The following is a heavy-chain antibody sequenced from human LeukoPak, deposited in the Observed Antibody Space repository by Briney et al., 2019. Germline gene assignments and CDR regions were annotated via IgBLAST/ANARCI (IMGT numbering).Heavy chain of an antibody. J-gene: IGHJ4*02. CDR1: GFTFRDYW. V-gene: IGHV3-23*01. CDR2: ISGSGGST. CDR3: AKDRPIVVVPAAVFDY. D-gene: IGHD2-2*01. Sequence: GPLRLSCAASGFTFRDYWMHWIRQAPGKGLEWVSAISGSGGSTYYADSVKGRFTISRDNSKNTLYLQMNSLRAEDTAVYYCAKDRPIVVVPAAVFDYWGQGTLVTVSS.